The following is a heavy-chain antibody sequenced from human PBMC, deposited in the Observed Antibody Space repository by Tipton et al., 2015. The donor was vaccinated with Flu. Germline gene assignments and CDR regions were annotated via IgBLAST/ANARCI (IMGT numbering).Heavy chain of an antibody. CDR3: ARGSGYANAYLDF. J-gene: IGHJ4*02. CDR1: GDSIGSDYY. CDR2: IHRSGNT. V-gene: IGHV4-38-2*02. Sequence: TLSLTCSVSGDSIGSDYYWGWIRQPPGKGLEWLGNIHRSGNTYYNSSLKSRVTISLDKSKNQFSLKVTSLTAADTAAYYCARGSGYANAYLDFWGQGTLVTISS. D-gene: IGHD5-12*01.